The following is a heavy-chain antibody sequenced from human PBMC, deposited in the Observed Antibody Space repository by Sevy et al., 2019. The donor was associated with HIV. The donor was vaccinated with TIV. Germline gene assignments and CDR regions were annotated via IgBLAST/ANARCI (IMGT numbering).Heavy chain of an antibody. CDR3: AKAAEDFWSGYYSDYFDY. Sequence: GGSLRLSCAASRFTFSSYAMSWVRQAPGKGLEWVSAISGSGGSTYYADSVKGRFTISRDNSKNTLYLQMNSLRAEDTAVYYCAKAAEDFWSGYYSDYFDYWGQGTLVTVSS. J-gene: IGHJ4*02. CDR2: ISGSGGST. CDR1: RFTFSSYA. D-gene: IGHD3-3*01. V-gene: IGHV3-23*01.